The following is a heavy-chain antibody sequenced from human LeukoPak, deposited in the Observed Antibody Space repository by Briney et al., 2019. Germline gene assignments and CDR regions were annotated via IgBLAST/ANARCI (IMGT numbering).Heavy chain of an antibody. Sequence: SETLSLTRAVYGGSFSGFYWNWIRQSPGMGPEWIGEINHSGSTNYNPSLNSRGTISVDTSKNRFSLKLSSVSAADTAVYYCARDGAGLAVTTSWFDPWGQGTLVTVSS. J-gene: IGHJ5*02. V-gene: IGHV4-34*01. CDR3: ARDGAGLAVTTSWFDP. CDR1: GGSFSGFY. D-gene: IGHD4-17*01. CDR2: INHSGST.